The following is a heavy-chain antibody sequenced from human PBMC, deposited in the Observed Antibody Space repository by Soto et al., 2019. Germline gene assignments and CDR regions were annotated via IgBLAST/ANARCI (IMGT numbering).Heavy chain of an antibody. V-gene: IGHV1-24*01. J-gene: IGHJ6*03. D-gene: IGHD3-16*01. CDR1: GRTLSEIS. CDR3: AADEGDSFNLNYNYMDV. Sequence: GASVKVSCKVSGRTLSEISSHWVRQAPGRGPEWMGGFDPEYGKTTYAQKFQGRFTMTEDTSTDTAYMELSSLRSDDTAVYYCAADEGDSFNLNYNYMDVWGKGTTVTVSS. CDR2: FDPEYGKT.